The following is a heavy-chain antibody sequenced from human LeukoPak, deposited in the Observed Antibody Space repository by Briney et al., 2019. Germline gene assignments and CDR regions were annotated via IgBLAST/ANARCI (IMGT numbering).Heavy chain of an antibody. Sequence: ASVKVSCKASGYTFTSYAMNWVRQAPGQGLEWMGWMNPNSGNTGYAQKFQGRVTMTRNTSISTAYMELSSLRSEDTAVYYCARVGITMVRGLYYFDYWGQGTLVTVSS. J-gene: IGHJ4*02. V-gene: IGHV1-8*02. CDR3: ARVGITMVRGLYYFDY. CDR1: GYTFTSYA. D-gene: IGHD3-10*01. CDR2: MNPNSGNT.